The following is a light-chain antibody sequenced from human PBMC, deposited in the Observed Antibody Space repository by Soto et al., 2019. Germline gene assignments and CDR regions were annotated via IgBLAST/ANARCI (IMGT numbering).Light chain of an antibody. CDR2: EVS. Sequence: QSVLAQPSSVSGSPGQSITISCTGTSTDVGGYNYVSWYQHHPGKGPKLIIYEVSNRPSGVSDRFSGSKSGNKASLIISNLEAEDESDYYCGSYTSKDTKFVFGNGTKVTV. J-gene: IGLJ1*01. CDR3: GSYTSKDTKFV. CDR1: STDVGGYNY. V-gene: IGLV2-14*01.